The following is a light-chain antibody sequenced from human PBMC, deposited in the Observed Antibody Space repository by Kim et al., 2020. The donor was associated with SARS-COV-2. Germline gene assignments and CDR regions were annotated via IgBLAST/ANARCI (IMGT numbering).Light chain of an antibody. V-gene: IGKV1-33*01. Sequence: DIQMTQSPSSLSASVGDRVTITCQSSQDISNYLNWNQQKSGKAPKLLINGTSNLQTGVPSRFSGSGSGTDFTFIVSSLQPEDVATYYCQQYDNVPYTFGQGTKLEI. CDR2: GTS. CDR3: QQYDNVPYT. CDR1: QDISNY. J-gene: IGKJ2*01.